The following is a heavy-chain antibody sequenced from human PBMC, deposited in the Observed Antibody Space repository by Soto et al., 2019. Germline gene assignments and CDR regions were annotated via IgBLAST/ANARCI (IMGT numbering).Heavy chain of an antibody. V-gene: IGHV6-1*01. Sequence: SQTLSRTCAISGDSVSSNSAAWNWLRQSPSRGLEWLGRTYYRSKWYNDYAVSVKSRITINPDTSKNQFSLQLNSVTPEDTAVYYCARHLLRFLEWPDVAYYYYGMGVWGQGPRSPSP. CDR3: ARHLLRFLEWPDVAYYYYGMGV. CDR2: TYYRSKWYN. CDR1: GDSVSSNSAA. D-gene: IGHD3-3*01. J-gene: IGHJ6*02.